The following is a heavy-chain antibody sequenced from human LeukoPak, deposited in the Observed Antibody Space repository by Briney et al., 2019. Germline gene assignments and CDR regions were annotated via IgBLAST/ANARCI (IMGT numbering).Heavy chain of an antibody. J-gene: IGHJ4*02. CDR2: IYYSGST. D-gene: IGHD1-26*01. CDR3: ARGRYSGSFRLDY. CDR1: GGSISSGDYY. V-gene: IGHV4-30-4*08. Sequence: SETLSLTCTVSGGSISSGDYYWSWIRQLPGKGLEWIGYIYYSGSTYYNPSLKSRVTISVDTSKNQFSLKLSSVTAADTAVYYCARGRYSGSFRLDYWGQGTLVTVSS.